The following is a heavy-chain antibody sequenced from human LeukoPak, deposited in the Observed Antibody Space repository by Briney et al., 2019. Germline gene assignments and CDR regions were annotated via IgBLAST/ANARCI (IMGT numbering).Heavy chain of an antibody. CDR3: ARQGSAAYCSGGSCVPYGMDV. Sequence: SETQSLTCSVSGDSISNSDFYWVWVRQPPGKGLEWIGSIYYRGNTYYNPSLKSRVTISVDTSKKQFSLNLSSVTAADTAIYYCARQGSAAYCSGGSCVPYGMDVWGQGTTVTVSS. CDR1: GDSISNSDFY. D-gene: IGHD2-15*01. J-gene: IGHJ6*02. CDR2: IYYRGNT. V-gene: IGHV4-39*01.